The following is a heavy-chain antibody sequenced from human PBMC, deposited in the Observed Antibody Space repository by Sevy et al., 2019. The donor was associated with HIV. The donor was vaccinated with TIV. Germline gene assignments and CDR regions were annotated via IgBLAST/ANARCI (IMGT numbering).Heavy chain of an antibody. J-gene: IGHJ4*02. V-gene: IGHV4-34*01. CDR1: GESVSSSY. Sequence: SETLSLTCAVYGESVSSSYWTWIRQPPGGGLDWVGEVDHSGGTSYNPSLKSRATLALDTPKRQFSLNLNSVTAADTAVYFCARGRSPKRLPLLYSGYDHMTAHFFDYWGQGALVTVSS. CDR3: ARGRSPKRLPLLYSGYDHMTAHFFDY. CDR2: VDHSGGT. D-gene: IGHD5-12*01.